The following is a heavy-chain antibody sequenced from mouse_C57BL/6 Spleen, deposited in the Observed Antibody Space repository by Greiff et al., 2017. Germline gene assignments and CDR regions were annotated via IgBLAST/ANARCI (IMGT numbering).Heavy chain of an antibody. D-gene: IGHD1-1*01. CDR1: GYAFSSYW. V-gene: IGHV1-80*01. CDR2: IYPGDGDT. Sequence: QVQLQQSGAELVKPGASVKISCKASGYAFSSYWMNWVKQRPGKGLEWIGQIYPGDGDTNYNGKFKGKATLTADKSSSTAYMQLCSMTSEDSAVYFCARDGSSPFDYWGQGTTLTVSS. J-gene: IGHJ2*01. CDR3: ARDGSSPFDY.